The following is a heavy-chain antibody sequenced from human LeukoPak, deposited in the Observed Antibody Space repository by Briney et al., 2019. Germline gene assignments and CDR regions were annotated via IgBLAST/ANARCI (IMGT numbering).Heavy chain of an antibody. J-gene: IGHJ6*02. Sequence: GGSLRLSCAASGFTFTTYWMYWVRQAPGKGLVWVSHINSDGSITSYADSVKGRFTISRDNAKNTLYLQLNSLRAEDTAVYYCARDAVDTANAVWGQGTTVTVSS. CDR2: INSDGSIT. CDR1: GFTFTTYW. D-gene: IGHD5-18*01. CDR3: ARDAVDTANAV. V-gene: IGHV3-74*01.